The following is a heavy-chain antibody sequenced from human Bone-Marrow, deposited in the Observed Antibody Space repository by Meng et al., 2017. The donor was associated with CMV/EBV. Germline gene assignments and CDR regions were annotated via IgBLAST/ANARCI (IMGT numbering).Heavy chain of an antibody. CDR1: GGSISSYY. V-gene: IGHV4-59*01. J-gene: IGHJ4*02. CDR3: ASHRRIAAAIIL. D-gene: IGHD6-13*01. CDR2: IYYSGST. Sequence: GSLRLSCTVSGGSISSYYWSWIRQPPGKGLEWIGYIYYSGSTNYNPSLKSRVTISVDTSKNQFSLKLSSVTAADTAVYYCASHRRIAAAIILWGQGTRVTGSS.